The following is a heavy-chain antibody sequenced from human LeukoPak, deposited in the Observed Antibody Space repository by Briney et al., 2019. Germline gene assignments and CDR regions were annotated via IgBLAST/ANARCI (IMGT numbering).Heavy chain of an antibody. V-gene: IGHV3-49*04. Sequence: GGSLRLSCTTSGFTFGDYGFNWVRQAPGKGLEWVGFIRKKAHDWTPQYAASVQGRFTISRDDSKGIAYLEMNSLKTEDTAVYYCTRAGGYDNYLDYWGQGTPVTVSS. CDR3: TRAGGYDNYLDY. CDR1: GFTFGDYG. J-gene: IGHJ4*02. D-gene: IGHD5-12*01. CDR2: IRKKAHDWTP.